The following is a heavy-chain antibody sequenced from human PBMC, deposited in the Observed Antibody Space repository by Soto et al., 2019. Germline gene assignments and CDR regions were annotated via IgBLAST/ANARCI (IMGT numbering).Heavy chain of an antibody. CDR3: ARHAYYDSSGYYFDAFDI. D-gene: IGHD3-22*01. CDR1: GGSISSYY. V-gene: IGHV4-59*01. J-gene: IGHJ3*02. CDR2: IYYSGST. Sequence: SETLSLTCTVSGGSISSYYWSWIRQPPGKGLEWIRYIYYSGSTNYNPSLKSRVTISVDTSKNQFSLKLSSVTAADTAVYYCARHAYYDSSGYYFDAFDIWGQRTMVTVSS.